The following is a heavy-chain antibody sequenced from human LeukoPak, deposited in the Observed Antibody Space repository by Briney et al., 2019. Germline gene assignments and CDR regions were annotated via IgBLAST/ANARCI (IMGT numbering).Heavy chain of an antibody. D-gene: IGHD6-19*01. CDR2: IYYSGST. V-gene: IGHV4-39*07. CDR3: ARVRQRDSIAVAGYNWFDP. Sequence: SETLSLTCTVSGGSISSSSYYWGWIRQPPGKGLEWIGSIYYSGSTYYNPSLKSRVTISVDTSKNQFSLKLSSVTAADTAVYYCARVRQRDSIAVAGYNWFDPWGQGTLVTVSS. J-gene: IGHJ5*02. CDR1: GGSISSSSYY.